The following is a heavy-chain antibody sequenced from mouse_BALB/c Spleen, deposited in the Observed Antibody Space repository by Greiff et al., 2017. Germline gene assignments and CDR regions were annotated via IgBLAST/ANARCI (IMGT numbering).Heavy chain of an antibody. J-gene: IGHJ2*01. CDR3: ARSYYGSSDY. V-gene: IGHV1-54*01. Sequence: QVQLQQSGAELVRPGTSVKVSCKASGYAFTNYLIEWVKQRPGQGLEWIGVINPGSGGTNYNEKFKGKATLTADKSSSTAYMQLSSLTSDDSAVYFCARSYYGSSDYWGQGTTLTVSS. CDR2: INPGSGGT. D-gene: IGHD1-1*01. CDR1: GYAFTNYL.